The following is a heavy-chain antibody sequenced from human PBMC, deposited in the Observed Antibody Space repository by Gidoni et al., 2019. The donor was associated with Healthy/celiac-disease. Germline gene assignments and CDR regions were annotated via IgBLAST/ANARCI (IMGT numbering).Heavy chain of an antibody. CDR3: AKDAGGCTNGVCYPGWFDP. Sequence: EVQLLESGGGLVQPGGSLRRSCAASGFTFSSYAMSWVRQAPGKGLEWVSAISGSGGSTYYADSVKGRFTISRDNSKNTLYLQMNSLRAEDTAVYYCAKDAGGCTNGVCYPGWFDPWGQGTLVTVSS. D-gene: IGHD2-8*01. J-gene: IGHJ5*02. V-gene: IGHV3-23*01. CDR1: GFTFSSYA. CDR2: ISGSGGST.